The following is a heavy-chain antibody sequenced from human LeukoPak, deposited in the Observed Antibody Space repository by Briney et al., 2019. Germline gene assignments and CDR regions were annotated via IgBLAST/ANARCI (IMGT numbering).Heavy chain of an antibody. D-gene: IGHD6-6*01. Sequence: GGSLRLSCAASGFTFSSYAMHWVRQAPGKGLVWVSRISTDGSSTRFADSVKGRFTMSRDNAKNTLYLQMSSLRAEDTAVYYCARGVSGNWFDPWGQGTLVTVSS. J-gene: IGHJ5*02. CDR3: ARGVSGNWFDP. V-gene: IGHV3-74*01. CDR2: ISTDGSST. CDR1: GFTFSSYA.